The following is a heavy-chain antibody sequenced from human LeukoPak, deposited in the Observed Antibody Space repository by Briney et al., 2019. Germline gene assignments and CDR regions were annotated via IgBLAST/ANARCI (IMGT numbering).Heavy chain of an antibody. V-gene: IGHV1-18*01. J-gene: IGHJ4*02. Sequence: ASVKVSCKASGYTFTSYGISWVRQAPGQGLEWMGWISAYNGNTNYAQKLQGRVTMTTDTSTSTAYMELRSLRSDDTAVYYCALIAAAGTDFDYWGQGTLVTVSS. CDR3: ALIAAAGTDFDY. CDR1: GYTFTSYG. CDR2: ISAYNGNT. D-gene: IGHD6-13*01.